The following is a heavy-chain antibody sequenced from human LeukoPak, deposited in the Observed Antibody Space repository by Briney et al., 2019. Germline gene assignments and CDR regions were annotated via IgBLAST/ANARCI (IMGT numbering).Heavy chain of an antibody. Sequence: GGSLRLSCAASGFTFSDYYMSWIRQAPGKGLEWISYLSSSGNAYYADSVKGRFTISRDNSKNSLYLQMTSLRADDTAVYYCAKDARRSSGWYFFDHWGQGTLVTVSS. D-gene: IGHD6-19*01. J-gene: IGHJ4*02. V-gene: IGHV3-69-1*02. CDR3: AKDARRSSGWYFFDH. CDR2: LSSSGNA. CDR1: GFTFSDYY.